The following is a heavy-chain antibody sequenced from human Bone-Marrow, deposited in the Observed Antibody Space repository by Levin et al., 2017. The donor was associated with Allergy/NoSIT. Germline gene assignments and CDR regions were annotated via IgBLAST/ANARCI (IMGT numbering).Heavy chain of an antibody. CDR3: ARKSLTGTTFYS. V-gene: IGHV4-31*03. CDR1: GGSIRSGGYY. CDR2: SYSTESS. Sequence: SQTLSLTCTVSGGSIRSGGYYWSWIRQHPGKGLEWIGYSYSTESSYYNPSLKSRVTMSVDTSQNQFSLKVSSVTAADTAIYYCARKSLTGTTFYSWGPGTLVTVPS. J-gene: IGHJ4*02. D-gene: IGHD1-7*01.